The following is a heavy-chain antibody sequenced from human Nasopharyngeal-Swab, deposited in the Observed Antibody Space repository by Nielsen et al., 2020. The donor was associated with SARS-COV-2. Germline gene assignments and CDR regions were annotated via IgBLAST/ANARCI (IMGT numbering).Heavy chain of an antibody. V-gene: IGHV1-2*06. CDR3: ARLGLRIIVVVPAATSYGMDV. CDR2: INPNSGGT. Sequence: ASVKVSCKASGYTFTGYYMHWVRQAPGQGLEWMGRINPNSGGTNYAQKFQGRVTMTRDTSISTAYMELSRLRSDDTAVYYCARLGLRIIVVVPAATSYGMDVWGQGTTVTVSS. CDR1: GYTFTGYY. D-gene: IGHD2-2*01. J-gene: IGHJ6*02.